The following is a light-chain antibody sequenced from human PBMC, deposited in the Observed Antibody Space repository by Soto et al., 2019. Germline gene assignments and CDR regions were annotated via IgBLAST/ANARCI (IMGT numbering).Light chain of an antibody. CDR1: SSDVGGYNY. CDR3: CSYTSSSTLDVV. Sequence: QSALTQPASVSGSPGQSITISCIGTSSDVGGYNYVSWYQHHPGKAPKLMIYEVSNRPSGVSNRFSASKSGNTASLTISGLQAEDEADYYCCSYTSSSTLDVVFGGGTKLTVL. V-gene: IGLV2-14*01. J-gene: IGLJ2*01. CDR2: EVS.